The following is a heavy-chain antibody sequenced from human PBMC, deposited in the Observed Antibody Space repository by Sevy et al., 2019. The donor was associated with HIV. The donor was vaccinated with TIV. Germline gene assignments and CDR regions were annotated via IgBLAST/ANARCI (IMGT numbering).Heavy chain of an antibody. J-gene: IGHJ3*02. CDR3: ARSMEQQLDAFDI. CDR1: GASIRDSSYY. CDR2: IYSYGET. D-gene: IGHD6-13*01. V-gene: IGHV4-39*01. Sequence: SETLSLTCTVSGASIRDSSYYWAWIRQPPGKGLEGIGNIYSYGETYYNSSLKSRVTISVDTSNNQFSLSLTSVTAADTAIYFCARSMEQQLDAFDIWGQGTMVTVSS.